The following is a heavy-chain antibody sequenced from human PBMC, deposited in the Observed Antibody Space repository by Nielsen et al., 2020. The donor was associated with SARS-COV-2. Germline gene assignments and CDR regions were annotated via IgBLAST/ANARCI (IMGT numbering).Heavy chain of an antibody. CDR3: ARAYYYGSRRTDAFDI. J-gene: IGHJ3*02. CDR1: GFSFSDHY. V-gene: IGHV3-11*06. CDR2: ISYSSTYT. D-gene: IGHD3-10*01. Sequence: GGSLRLSCAASGFSFSDHYMSWIRQAPGKGLEWLSYISYSSTYTDYADSVGGRFTISRDNAKNSLYLQMNSLRAEDTAVYYCARAYYYGSRRTDAFDIWGQGTMVTVSS.